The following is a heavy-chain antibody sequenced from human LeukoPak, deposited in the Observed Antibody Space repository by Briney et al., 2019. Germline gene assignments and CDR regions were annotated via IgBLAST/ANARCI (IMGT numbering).Heavy chain of an antibody. V-gene: IGHV1-2*02. CDR2: IKPDSGGT. CDR1: GYTFTGYY. J-gene: IGHJ4*02. D-gene: IGHD6-13*01. CDR3: ARVLGPTIAALWS. Sequence: GASVKGSCKASGYTFTGYYLHWVRQAPGQGLEWMGWIKPDSGGTNYAQNFQGRVTMTRDTSISTAYMELYKLRSDDTAVYFCARVLGPTIAALWSWGQGTLVTVSS.